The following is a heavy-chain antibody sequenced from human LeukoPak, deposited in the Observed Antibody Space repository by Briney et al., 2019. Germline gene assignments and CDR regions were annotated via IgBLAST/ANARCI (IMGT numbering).Heavy chain of an antibody. CDR1: GYTFTGYY. CDR2: INPNSGGT. D-gene: IGHD6-19*01. CDR3: ARAAVPGSTTRFDY. J-gene: IGHJ4*02. V-gene: IGHV1-2*02. Sequence: ASVKVSCTASGYTFTGYYMHWVRQAPGQGLEWMGWINPNSGGTNYAQKFQGRVTMTRDTSISTAYMELSRLRSDDTAVYYCARAAVPGSTTRFDYWGQGTLVTVSS.